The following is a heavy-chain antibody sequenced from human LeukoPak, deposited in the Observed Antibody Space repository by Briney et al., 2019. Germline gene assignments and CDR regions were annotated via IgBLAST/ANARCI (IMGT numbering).Heavy chain of an antibody. Sequence: RTGGSLRLSCAASGFTFNRHSMNWVRQAPGKGLEWVSYISSSSSTIYYADSVKGRFTISRDNAKNSLYLQMNSLRAEDTAVYYCARGPGIQLWPYYGMDVWGQGTTVTVSS. CDR2: ISSSSSTI. D-gene: IGHD5-18*01. CDR3: ARGPGIQLWPYYGMDV. CDR1: GFTFNRHS. J-gene: IGHJ6*02. V-gene: IGHV3-48*01.